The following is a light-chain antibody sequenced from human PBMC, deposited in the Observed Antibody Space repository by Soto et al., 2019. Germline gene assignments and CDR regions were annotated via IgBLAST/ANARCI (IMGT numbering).Light chain of an antibody. CDR1: SSDVGGYNY. J-gene: IGLJ1*01. CDR3: SSYTSSSTLYYV. Sequence: QSVLTQPASVSGSPGQSITISCTGTSSDVGGYNYVSWYQQHPGKAPKLMIYDVSNRPSGVSNRFSGSKSGNTASLTISGLQAEDEADYYFSSYTSSSTLYYVFGTGTKVTVL. CDR2: DVS. V-gene: IGLV2-14*01.